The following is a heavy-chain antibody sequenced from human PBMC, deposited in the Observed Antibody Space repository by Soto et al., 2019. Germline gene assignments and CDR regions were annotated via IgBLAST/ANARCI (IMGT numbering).Heavy chain of an antibody. J-gene: IGHJ5*02. CDR1: GYTFTSYG. CDR2: ISAYNGNT. V-gene: IGHV1-18*01. CDR3: AGDRPAWFAP. Sequence: ASVKVSCKASGYTFTSYGISWVRQAPGQGLEGMGWISAYNGNTNYAQKLQGRVTMTTDTSTSTAYMELRSLRSDDTAMYYCAGDRPAWFAPWGQGALVTVSS.